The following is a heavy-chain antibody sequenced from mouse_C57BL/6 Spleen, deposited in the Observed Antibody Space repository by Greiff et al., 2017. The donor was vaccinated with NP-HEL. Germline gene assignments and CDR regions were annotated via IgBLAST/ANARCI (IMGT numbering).Heavy chain of an antibody. D-gene: IGHD1-1*01. V-gene: IGHV1-4*01. J-gene: IGHJ2*01. CDR1: GYTFTSYT. CDR3: ASITTVVAPFDY. Sequence: VQGVESGAELARPGASVKMSCKASGYTFTSYTMHWVKQRPGQGLEWIGYINPSSGYTKYNQKFKDKATLTADKSSSTAYMQLSSLTSEDSAVYYCASITTVVAPFDYWGQGTTLTVSS. CDR2: INPSSGYT.